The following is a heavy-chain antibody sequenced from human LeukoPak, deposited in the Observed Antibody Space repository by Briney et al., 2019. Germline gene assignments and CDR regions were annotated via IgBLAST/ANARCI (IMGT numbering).Heavy chain of an antibody. CDR3: ARDHYYYDSSGYYLLDH. V-gene: IGHV4-4*07. J-gene: IGHJ4*02. CDR1: GGSISNYY. Sequence: SETLSLTCTVSGGSISNYYWSWIRQPAGKGLEWIGRIYSSGDTYYNPSLKSRVTMSVDTSKNHFSLKVTSVTAADTAVYYCARDHYYYDSSGYYLLDHWGQGILVTVSS. D-gene: IGHD3-22*01. CDR2: IYSSGDT.